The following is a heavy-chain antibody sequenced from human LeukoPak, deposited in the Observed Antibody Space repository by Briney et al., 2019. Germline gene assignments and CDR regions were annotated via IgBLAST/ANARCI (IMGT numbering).Heavy chain of an antibody. V-gene: IGHV3-7*01. Sequence: GGSLRLSCTASGFTFSSYWMSWVRQAPGKGLEWVVNIKQDGSEKYYVDSVKGRFTISRDNAKNSLYLQMNSLRAEDTAVYYCARDDIVVAPAAIYSYGMDVWGQGTTVTVSS. D-gene: IGHD2-2*01. CDR3: ARDDIVVAPAAIYSYGMDV. J-gene: IGHJ6*02. CDR2: IKQDGSEK. CDR1: GFTFSSYW.